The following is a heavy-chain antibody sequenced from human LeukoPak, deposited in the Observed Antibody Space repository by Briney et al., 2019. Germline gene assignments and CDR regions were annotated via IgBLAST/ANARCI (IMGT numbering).Heavy chain of an antibody. V-gene: IGHV1-18*01. CDR2: ISAYNGNT. J-gene: IGHJ4*02. CDR3: AREIGPIQLHLWGPAFDY. Sequence: ASVKVSCKASGYTFTSYGISWVRQAPGQGLEWMGWISAYNGNTNYAQKLQGRVTMTRDTSTSTVYMELSSLRSEDTAVYYCAREIGPIQLHLWGPAFDYWGQGTLVTVSS. D-gene: IGHD5-24*01. CDR1: GYTFTSYG.